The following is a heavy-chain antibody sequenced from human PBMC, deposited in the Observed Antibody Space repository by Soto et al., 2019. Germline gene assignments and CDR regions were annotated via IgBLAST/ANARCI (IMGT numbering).Heavy chain of an antibody. J-gene: IGHJ4*02. Sequence: EVQLLESRGGLLQPGGSLRLSCAASGFTFSGYAMNWVRQAPGKGLEWVSGISSNGGNTDYRGSVKGRFTISRDNSKHTLYLQMTSLTAEDTAVYYCARRMITFGGVIGNFDYWGQGTLVTVSS. CDR2: ISSNGGNT. V-gene: IGHV3-23*01. CDR1: GFTFSGYA. D-gene: IGHD3-16*02. CDR3: ARRMITFGGVIGNFDY.